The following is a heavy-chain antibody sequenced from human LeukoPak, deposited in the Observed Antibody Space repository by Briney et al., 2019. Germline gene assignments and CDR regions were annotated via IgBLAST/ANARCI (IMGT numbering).Heavy chain of an antibody. V-gene: IGHV4-4*07. Sequence: SETLSLTCTVSGDSISGYYWAWIRQPVGKGLEWIGHIYAPGSSNYSPSFKSRVTMSIDMSNNQFSLRLNSVTAADTAMYYCARDLEDFDSPANDYWGQGTHVIVSP. J-gene: IGHJ4*02. CDR1: GDSISGYY. CDR2: IYAPGSS. CDR3: ARDLEDFDSPANDY. D-gene: IGHD2-15*01.